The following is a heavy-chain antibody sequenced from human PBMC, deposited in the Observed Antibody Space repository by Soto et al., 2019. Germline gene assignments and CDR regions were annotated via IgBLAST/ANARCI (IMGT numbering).Heavy chain of an antibody. CDR2: IIPIFGTA. CDR3: ARTLYDDILTGYYSSGDY. V-gene: IGHV1-69*06. J-gene: IGHJ4*02. CDR1: GGTFSSYA. Sequence: SVTVSCQASGGTFSSYAISWVRQAPGQGLEWMGGIIPIFGTANYAQKFQGRVTITADKSTSTAYMELSSLRSEDTAVYYCARTLYDDILTGYYSSGDYWGQGTLVTAPQ. D-gene: IGHD3-9*01.